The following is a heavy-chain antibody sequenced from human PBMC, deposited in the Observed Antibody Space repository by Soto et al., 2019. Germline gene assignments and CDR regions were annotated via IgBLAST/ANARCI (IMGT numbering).Heavy chain of an antibody. D-gene: IGHD7-27*01. Sequence: GGSLRLSCAASGFTFSSYWMSWVRQAPGKGLEWVANIKQDGSEKYYVDSVKGRFTISRDNAKNSLYLQMNSLRAEDTAVYYCARDPRTGDPSAGAFDIWGQGTMVTVSS. CDR1: GFTFSSYW. CDR3: ARDPRTGDPSAGAFDI. CDR2: IKQDGSEK. V-gene: IGHV3-7*03. J-gene: IGHJ3*02.